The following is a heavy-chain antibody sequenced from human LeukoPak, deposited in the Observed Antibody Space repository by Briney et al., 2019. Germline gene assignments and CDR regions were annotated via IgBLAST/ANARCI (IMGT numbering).Heavy chain of an antibody. J-gene: IGHJ4*02. Sequence: PSETLSLTCAVYGGSFSGYYWSWIRQPPGKGLEWIGEINHSGSTNYNPSLKSRVTISVDTSKNQFSLKLSSVTAADTAVYYCGRRRRYYDSSGYGYWGQGTLVTVSS. V-gene: IGHV4-34*01. CDR2: INHSGST. CDR1: GGSFSGYY. CDR3: GRRRRYYDSSGYGY. D-gene: IGHD3-22*01.